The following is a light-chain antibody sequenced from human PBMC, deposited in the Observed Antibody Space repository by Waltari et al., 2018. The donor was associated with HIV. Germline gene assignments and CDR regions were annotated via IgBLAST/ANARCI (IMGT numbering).Light chain of an antibody. CDR1: NIGSKR. Sequence: SYVLTQAPSLSVAPGQTARITCGGDNIGSKRVHWYQQRPGQAPLLVVYDDSDRPSGIPERISGSNSGNTATLTINRVEGGDEADYYCQVWDTSGDFWEFGGGTKLTVL. CDR2: DDS. CDR3: QVWDTSGDFWE. V-gene: IGLV3-21*02. J-gene: IGLJ3*02.